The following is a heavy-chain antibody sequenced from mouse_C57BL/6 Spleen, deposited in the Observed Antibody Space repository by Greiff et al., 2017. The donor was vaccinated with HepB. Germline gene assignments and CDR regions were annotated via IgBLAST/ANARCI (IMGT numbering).Heavy chain of an antibody. D-gene: IGHD3-2*02. CDR2: IDPEDGET. CDR3: ALDSSGYVSFAY. CDR1: GFNIKDYY. V-gene: IGHV14-2*01. J-gene: IGHJ3*01. Sequence: EVKLQESGPELVKPGASVKLSCTASGFNIKDYYMHWVKQRTEQGLEWIGRIDPEDGETKYAPKFQGKATITADTSSNTAYLQLSSLTSEDTAVYYCALDSSGYVSFAYWGQGTLVTVSA.